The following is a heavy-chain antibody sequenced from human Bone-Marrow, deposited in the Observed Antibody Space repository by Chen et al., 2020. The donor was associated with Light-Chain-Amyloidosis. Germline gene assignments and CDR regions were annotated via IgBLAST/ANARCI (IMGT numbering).Heavy chain of an antibody. CDR2: ISGSGGNI. D-gene: IGHD3-16*01. J-gene: IGHJ4*02. CDR1: GFTFSNYA. V-gene: IGHV3-23*01. CDR3: APPPPDGRLGESLSYFDY. Sequence: EVQLLESGGGLVQPGESLRLSCVASGFTFSNYAMNWVRQAPGKGLEWVSSISGSGGNIYYADSVKGRFSISRDNSKNTLYLQMNRLRAEDTAVYYCAPPPPDGRLGESLSYFDYWGQGTLVTVSS.